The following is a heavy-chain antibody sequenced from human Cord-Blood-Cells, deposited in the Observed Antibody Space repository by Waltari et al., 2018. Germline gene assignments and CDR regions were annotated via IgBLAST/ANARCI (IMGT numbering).Heavy chain of an antibody. CDR2: IKHNGST. CDR3: ARDRDYGGNGGVEGDAFDI. J-gene: IGHJ3*02. Sequence: QVQLQQWGAGLLKPSQTLSLTCAVYGGSVSGYYWSCIRQPPGKGLEWIGEIKHNGSTNRNPSLQRRVTISVDTSKHQFSLQRSAVMAADTAVYYRARDRDYGGNGGVEGDAFDIWGQGTMVTVSS. CDR1: GGSVSGYY. D-gene: IGHD4-17*01. V-gene: IGHV4-34*01.